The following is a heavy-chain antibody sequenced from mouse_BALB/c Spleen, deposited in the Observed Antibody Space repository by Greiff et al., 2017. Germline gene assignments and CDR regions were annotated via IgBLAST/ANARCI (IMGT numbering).Heavy chain of an antibody. J-gene: IGHJ1*01. CDR1: GFTFSSYT. CDR3: ARTDRYDTGDFDD. D-gene: IGHD2-14*01. V-gene: IGHV5-12-2*01. Sequence: EVQLQESGGGFVQPGGSLKLSCAASGFTFSSYTMSWVRQTPEKRLEWVAYISNGGGSTYYPDTVKGRFTITRDNAKNTLYLQMSSLKSEDTAMYYCARTDRYDTGDFDDWGAGTTVTVSS. CDR2: ISNGGGST.